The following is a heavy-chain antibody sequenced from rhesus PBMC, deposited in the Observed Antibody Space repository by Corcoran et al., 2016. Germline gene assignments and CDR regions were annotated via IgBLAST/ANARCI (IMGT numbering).Heavy chain of an antibody. CDR3: SRLDRRKRGYHSLDI. D-gene: IGHD3-28*01. CDR1: GGSFSSFW. CDR2: FNGELGTT. J-gene: IGHJ5-2*02. V-gene: IGHV4-80*01. Sequence: QVQLQESGPGLVKPSETLSLTCAVSGGSFSSFWWNWIRQSLGRGLDWIGEFNGELGTTTSHPSLKRRVAMSKAAAKTQFSLKLTSVTAADTAVYHCSRLDRRKRGYHSLDIWGRGVLVTVAS.